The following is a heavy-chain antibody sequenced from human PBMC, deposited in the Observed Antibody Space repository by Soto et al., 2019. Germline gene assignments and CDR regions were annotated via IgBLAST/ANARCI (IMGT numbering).Heavy chain of an antibody. J-gene: IGHJ6*02. D-gene: IGHD3-3*01. CDR2: ISGSGGST. V-gene: IGHV3-23*01. Sequence: HPGGSLRLSCAASGFTFSSYAMSWVRQAPGKGLEWVSAISGSGGSTYYADSVKGRFTISRDNSKNTLYLQMNSLRAEDTAVYYCARTNDFWSGYYSSAVHPAAQYGMDVWGQGTTVTVSS. CDR3: ARTNDFWSGYYSSAVHPAAQYGMDV. CDR1: GFTFSSYA.